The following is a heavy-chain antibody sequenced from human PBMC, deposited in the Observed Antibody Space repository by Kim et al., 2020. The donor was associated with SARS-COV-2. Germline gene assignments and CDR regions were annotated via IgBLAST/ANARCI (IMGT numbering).Heavy chain of an antibody. D-gene: IGHD3-10*01. CDR3: ARDDINMVRGVLQFDP. Sequence: SVKGRFTISRDNAKNSLYLQMNSLRAEDTAVYYCARDDINMVRGVLQFDPWGQGTLVTVSS. J-gene: IGHJ5*02. V-gene: IGHV3-11*04.